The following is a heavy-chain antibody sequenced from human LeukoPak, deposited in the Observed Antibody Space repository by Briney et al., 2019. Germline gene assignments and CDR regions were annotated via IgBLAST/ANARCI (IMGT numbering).Heavy chain of an antibody. V-gene: IGHV3-23*01. D-gene: IGHD3-22*01. J-gene: IGHJ4*02. CDR1: GFTFSTYN. Sequence: GGSLRLSCAASGFTFSTYNMSWVRQAPGKGLEWVSAISGSGGSTYYADSVKGRFTISRDNSKNTLYLQMNSLRAEDTAVYYCAKFSGDSSGYYYFDYWGQGTLVTVSS. CDR3: AKFSGDSSGYYYFDY. CDR2: ISGSGGST.